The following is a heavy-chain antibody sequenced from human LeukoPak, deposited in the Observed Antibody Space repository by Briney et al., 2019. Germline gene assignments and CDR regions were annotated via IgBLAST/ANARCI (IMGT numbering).Heavy chain of an antibody. CDR2: IYYSGST. CDR3: ARASSGGSLEWLKPWGWFDP. D-gene: IGHD3-3*01. J-gene: IGHJ5*02. CDR1: GGSISSSSYY. V-gene: IGHV4-39*07. Sequence: NPSETLSLTCSVSGGSISSSSYYWGWIRQPPGKGLEWIGSIYYSGSTYYNPSLKSRVSVSVDTSKNQFSLKLSSVTAADTAVYYCARASSGGSLEWLKPWGWFDPWGQGTLVTVSS.